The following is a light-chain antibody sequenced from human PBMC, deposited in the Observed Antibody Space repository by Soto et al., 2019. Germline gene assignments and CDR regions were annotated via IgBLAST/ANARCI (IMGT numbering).Light chain of an antibody. J-gene: IGKJ4*01. V-gene: IGKV3-11*01. CDR2: DAS. CDR3: QQRSDWPLT. CDR1: QSVSRY. Sequence: EIVLTQSPVTLSLSPGERATLSCRARQSVSRYLAWYQQKPGQPPRLLIYDASTRATGVPARFSGSGSGTDFTLTISSLEPEDFAVYYCQQRSDWPLTFGGGTDVEI.